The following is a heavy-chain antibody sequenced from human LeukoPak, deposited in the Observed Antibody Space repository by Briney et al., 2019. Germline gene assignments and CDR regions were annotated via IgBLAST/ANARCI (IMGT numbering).Heavy chain of an antibody. CDR2: IYYSGST. CDR3: ARSSSDGYNLFDY. CDR1: GGSISSYY. V-gene: IGHV4-59*01. Sequence: PSETLSLTCAVYGGSISSYYWSWIRQPPGKGLEWIGYIYYSGSTNYNPSLKSRVTISVDTSKNQFSLKLSSVTAADTAVYYCARSSSDGYNLFDYWGQGTLVTVSS. D-gene: IGHD5-12*01. J-gene: IGHJ4*02.